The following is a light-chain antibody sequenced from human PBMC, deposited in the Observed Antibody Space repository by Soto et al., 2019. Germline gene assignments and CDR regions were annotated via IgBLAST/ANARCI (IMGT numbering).Light chain of an antibody. Sequence: EIVLTQSPGTVSLSPGERATLSCRASQSVSSSYLAWYQQKPGQAPRLLIYGASSRATGIPDRFSGSGSGTDFTLTISRLEPEGFAVYYCQQYGSSPRTFGQGTKVDIK. CDR1: QSVSSSY. CDR3: QQYGSSPRT. CDR2: GAS. J-gene: IGKJ1*01. V-gene: IGKV3-20*01.